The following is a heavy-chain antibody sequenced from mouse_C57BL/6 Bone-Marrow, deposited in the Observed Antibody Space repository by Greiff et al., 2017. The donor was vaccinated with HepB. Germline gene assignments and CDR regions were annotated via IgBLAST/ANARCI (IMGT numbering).Heavy chain of an antibody. Sequence: QVQLKQSGSELRSPGSSVKLSCKDFDSEVFPIAYMSWVRQKPGHGFEWIGGILPSIGRTIYGEKFEDKATLDADTLSNTAYLELNSLTSEDSAIYYCARERLFITTPVATREGYFDVWGTGTTVTVSS. D-gene: IGHD1-1*01. CDR2: ILPSIGRT. CDR1: DSEVFPIAY. CDR3: ARERLFITTPVATREGYFDV. V-gene: IGHV15-2*01. J-gene: IGHJ1*03.